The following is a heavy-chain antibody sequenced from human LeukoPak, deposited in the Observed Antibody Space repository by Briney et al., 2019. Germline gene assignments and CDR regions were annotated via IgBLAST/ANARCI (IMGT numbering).Heavy chain of an antibody. CDR2: ISAYNGNT. J-gene: IGHJ3*02. CDR3: ARAVGADLEGSAFDI. CDR1: GYTFTSYG. D-gene: IGHD1-26*01. Sequence: ASVKVSCKASGYTFTSYGISWVRQAPGQGLEWMGWISAYNGNTNYAQKLQGRVTMTTDTSTSTAYMELRSLRSDDTAVYYCARAVGADLEGSAFDIWGQGTMVTVSS. V-gene: IGHV1-18*01.